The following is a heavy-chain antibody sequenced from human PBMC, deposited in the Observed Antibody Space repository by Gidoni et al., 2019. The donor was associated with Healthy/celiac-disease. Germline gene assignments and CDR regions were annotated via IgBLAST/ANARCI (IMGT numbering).Heavy chain of an antibody. V-gene: IGHV1-69*08. Sequence: QVQLVQSGVEVKKPGSSVTVSCKASGGTSSSYTFSWVRQAPGPGRGWMGRIIPILGRTNYAQKLQGRVTITADKSTSTAYMELSSLRSEDTAVYYCARDSPCPSTDDAFDIWGQGTMVTVSS. J-gene: IGHJ3*02. D-gene: IGHD2-21*02. CDR2: IIPILGRT. CDR1: GGTSSSYT. CDR3: ARDSPCPSTDDAFDI.